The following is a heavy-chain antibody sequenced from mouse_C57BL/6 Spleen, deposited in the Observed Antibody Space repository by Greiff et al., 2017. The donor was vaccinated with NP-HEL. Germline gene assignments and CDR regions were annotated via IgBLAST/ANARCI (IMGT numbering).Heavy chain of an antibody. CDR2: IYTSDSET. D-gene: IGHD3-3*01. Sequence: QVQLQQPGAELVRPGSSVKLSCKASGYTFTSYWMDWVKQRPGQGLEWIGNIYTSDSETHYNQKFKDKATLTVDKSSSTAYMQLSSLTSEDSAVYYCARGARGTCFDYWGQGTTLTVSS. CDR1: GYTFTSYW. CDR3: ARGARGTCFDY. J-gene: IGHJ2*01. V-gene: IGHV1-61*01.